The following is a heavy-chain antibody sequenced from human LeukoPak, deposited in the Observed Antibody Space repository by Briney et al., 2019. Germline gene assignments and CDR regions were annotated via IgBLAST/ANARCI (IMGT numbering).Heavy chain of an antibody. V-gene: IGHV3-48*03. Sequence: GGSLRLSCAASGFTFSDYEINWVRQAPGKGLEWVSCISTSGSTTYYADSVKGRFTISRDNAKNSLFLQMNTLTVEDTAVYYCARGALHVFDYWGQGTPVTVSS. D-gene: IGHD3-10*02. CDR1: GFTFSDYE. CDR3: ARGALHVFDY. J-gene: IGHJ4*02. CDR2: ISTSGSTT.